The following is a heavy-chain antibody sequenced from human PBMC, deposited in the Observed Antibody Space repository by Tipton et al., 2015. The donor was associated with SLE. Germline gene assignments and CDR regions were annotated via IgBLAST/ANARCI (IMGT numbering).Heavy chain of an antibody. Sequence: SLRLSCSASGFTFSSYAMHWVRQAPGKGLEYVSAISSNGGSTYYADSVKGRFTISRDNSKNTLYLQMYSLRPDDTAVYYCARDGGTVTHFDYWGQGTLVTVSS. V-gene: IGHV3-64*04. CDR2: ISSNGGST. CDR1: GFTFSSYA. J-gene: IGHJ4*02. CDR3: ARDGGTVTHFDY. D-gene: IGHD4-17*01.